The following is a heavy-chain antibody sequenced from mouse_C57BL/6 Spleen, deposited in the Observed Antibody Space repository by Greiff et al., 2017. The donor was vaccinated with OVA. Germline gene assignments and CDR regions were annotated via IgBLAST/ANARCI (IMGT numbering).Heavy chain of an antibody. J-gene: IGHJ4*01. CDR2: IDPNSGGT. D-gene: IGHD4-1*01. CDR1: GYTFTSYW. V-gene: IGHV1-72*01. CDR3: ARRGPSGTWAMDY. Sequence: VQLQQPGAELVKPGASVKLSCKASGYTFTSYWMHWVKQRPGRGLEWIGRIDPNSGGTKYNEKFKSKATLTVDKPSSTAYMQRSILTSEAAAVYYCARRGPSGTWAMDYWGQGTSVTVSS.